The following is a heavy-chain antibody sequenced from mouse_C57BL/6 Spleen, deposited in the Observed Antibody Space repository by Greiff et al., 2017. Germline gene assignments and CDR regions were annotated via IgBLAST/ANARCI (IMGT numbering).Heavy chain of an antibody. Sequence: VQLQQPGAELVRPGSSVKLSCKASGYTFTSYWMDWVKQRPGQGLEWIGNIYPSDSETHYNQKFKDKATLTVDKSSSTAYMQLSSLTSEDSAVYYCARRGDYGDYFDYWGQGTTLTVSS. D-gene: IGHD1-1*02. V-gene: IGHV1-61*01. CDR3: ARRGDYGDYFDY. J-gene: IGHJ2*01. CDR2: IYPSDSET. CDR1: GYTFTSYW.